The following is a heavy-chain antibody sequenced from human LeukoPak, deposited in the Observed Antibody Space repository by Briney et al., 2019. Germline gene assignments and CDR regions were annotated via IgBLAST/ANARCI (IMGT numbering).Heavy chain of an antibody. D-gene: IGHD6-19*01. J-gene: IGHJ6*03. Sequence: PSETLSLTYTVSGGSISSYYWSWIRQPAGKGLEWIGRIYTSGSTNYNPSLKSRVTMSVDTSKNQFSLKLSSVTAADTAVYYCARDSAWISGWDYYYYMDVWGKGTTVTISS. CDR1: GGSISSYY. CDR3: ARDSAWISGWDYYYYMDV. CDR2: IYTSGST. V-gene: IGHV4-4*07.